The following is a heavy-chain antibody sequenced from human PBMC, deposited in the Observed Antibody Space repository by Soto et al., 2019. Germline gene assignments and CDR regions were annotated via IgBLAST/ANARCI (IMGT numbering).Heavy chain of an antibody. CDR1: GYTFTSYG. CDR3: ARDGQTTMVRGVRGGSYNYYGMDV. V-gene: IGHV1-18*04. CDR2: ISTYNGNT. Sequence: QVQLVQSGAEVKKPGASVKVSCKASGYTFTSYGISWVRQAPGQGLEWMGWISTYNGNTNYAQKLQCRVTMTTDTATSTTYMELRSLRSDDTALYYCARDGQTTMVRGVRGGSYNYYGMDVWGQGTTVTVSS. D-gene: IGHD3-10*01. J-gene: IGHJ6*02.